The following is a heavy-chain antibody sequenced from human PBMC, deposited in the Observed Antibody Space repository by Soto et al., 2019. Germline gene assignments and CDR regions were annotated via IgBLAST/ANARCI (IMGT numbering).Heavy chain of an antibody. V-gene: IGHV3-23*01. J-gene: IGHJ4*02. D-gene: IGHD3-22*01. CDR1: GFTFSSYA. Sequence: EVQLLESGGGLVQPGGSLRLSCAASGFTFSSYAMSWVRQAPGKGLEWVSAISGSGGSTYYADSVKGRFTISRDNSKNTLSLQINSLRSEDTAVYYCAKTYYDSSGYPFDYWGQGTLVTLSS. CDR3: AKTYYDSSGYPFDY. CDR2: ISGSGGST.